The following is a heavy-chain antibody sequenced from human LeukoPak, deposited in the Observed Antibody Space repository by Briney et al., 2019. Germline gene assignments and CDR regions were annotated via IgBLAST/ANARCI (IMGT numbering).Heavy chain of an antibody. J-gene: IGHJ4*02. CDR2: ISYDGSNK. CDR1: GFTFSSYA. V-gene: IGHV3-30*14. D-gene: IGHD3-10*01. Sequence: GGSLRLSCAASGFTFSSYAMHWVRQAPGKGLEWVAVISYDGSNKYYADSVKGRFTISRDNSKNTLYLQMNSLRAEDTAVYYCASSLDYYGSGSYLYWGQGTLVTVSS. CDR3: ASSLDYYGSGSYLY.